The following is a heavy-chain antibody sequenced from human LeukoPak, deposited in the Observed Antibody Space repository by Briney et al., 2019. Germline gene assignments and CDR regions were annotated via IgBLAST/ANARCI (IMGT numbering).Heavy chain of an antibody. V-gene: IGHV4-39*07. CDR3: ARETWRDFGVDQKNWFDP. J-gene: IGHJ5*02. CDR2: IYYSGST. D-gene: IGHD3-3*01. CDR1: GGSISSSSYY. Sequence: SETLSLTCTVSGGSISSSSYYWGWIRQPPGKGLEWIGNIYYSGSTYYNPSLKSRVTISVDTSKNQFSLKLSSVTAADTAVYYCARETWRDFGVDQKNWFDPWGQGTLVTVSS.